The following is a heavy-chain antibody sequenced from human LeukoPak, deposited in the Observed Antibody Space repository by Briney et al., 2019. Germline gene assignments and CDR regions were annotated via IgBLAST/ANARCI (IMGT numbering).Heavy chain of an antibody. V-gene: IGHV4-59*01. J-gene: IGHJ4*02. CDR2: IYYSGST. CDR3: ARDGYYGSGSHTAYFDY. CDR1: GGSISSYY. D-gene: IGHD3-10*01. Sequence: PSETLSLTCTVSGGSISSYYWSWIRQPPGEGLEWIAYIYYSGSTNYNPSLKSRVTISVDTSKNQFSLKLSSVTAADTAVYYCARDGYYGSGSHTAYFDYWGQGTLVTVSS.